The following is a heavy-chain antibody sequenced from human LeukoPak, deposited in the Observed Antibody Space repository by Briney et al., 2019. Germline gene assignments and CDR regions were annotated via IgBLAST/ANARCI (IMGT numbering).Heavy chain of an antibody. V-gene: IGHV4-59*08. CDR3: ARLCRESSGWDNFDY. CDR1: GGSITNYY. Sequence: SETLSLTCTVSGGSITNYYWTWIRQPPGKGLEWIGYIYYSGSTNYNPSLKSRVTISVDTSKNQFSLKLSSVTAADTAVYYCARLCRESSGWDNFDYWGQGTLVTVSS. D-gene: IGHD6-19*01. J-gene: IGHJ4*02. CDR2: IYYSGST.